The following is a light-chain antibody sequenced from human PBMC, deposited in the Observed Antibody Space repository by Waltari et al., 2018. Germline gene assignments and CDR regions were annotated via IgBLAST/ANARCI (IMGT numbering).Light chain of an antibody. Sequence: SSELTQGPDVSVALGQTVKITCQGDRLRTYYASWYQVKPGQAPVLVLFGKEKRPSGIPDRISGYSSGTTSSLTITGAQAEDEADYYCHSRKGSDNQVVFGGGTKLTVL. V-gene: IGLV3-19*01. CDR3: HSRKGSDNQVV. CDR2: GKE. CDR1: RLRTYY. J-gene: IGLJ3*02.